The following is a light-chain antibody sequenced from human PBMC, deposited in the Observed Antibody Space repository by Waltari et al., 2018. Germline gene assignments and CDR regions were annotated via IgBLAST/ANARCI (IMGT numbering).Light chain of an antibody. CDR3: QQRNSYPPT. J-gene: IGKJ4*01. Sequence: DILMTQSPSSLSASVGDKVTITCRASQDINNALAWYQQKPGKAPKLLIYSTSNLQSGVPSRFSGSGSGTDFTFTISSLQPEDFAVYFCQQRNSYPPTFGGGTKVEVK. CDR2: STS. V-gene: IGKV1-17*01. CDR1: QDINNA.